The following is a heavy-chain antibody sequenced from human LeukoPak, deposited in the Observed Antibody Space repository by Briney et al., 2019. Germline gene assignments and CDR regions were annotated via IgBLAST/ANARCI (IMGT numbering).Heavy chain of an antibody. V-gene: IGHV1-2*02. CDR1: GYTFTGYY. J-gene: IGHJ4*02. CDR3: ARDYISYYFDY. Sequence: ASVKVSCKASGYTFTGYYMHWVRLAPGQGLEWMGWINPNSGGTNYAQKFQGRVTTTRDTSITTAYMELSRLRSDDTAVYYCARDYISYYFDYWGQGTPVTVSS. CDR2: INPNSGGT.